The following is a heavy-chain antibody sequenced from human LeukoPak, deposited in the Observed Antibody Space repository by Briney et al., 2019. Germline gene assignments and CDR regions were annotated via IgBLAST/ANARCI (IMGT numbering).Heavy chain of an antibody. J-gene: IGHJ5*02. CDR2: IYHSGST. V-gene: IGHV4-38-2*02. Sequence: SETLSLTCTVSGYTISSGYYWGWIRPPPGKGLEWIGSIYHSGSTYYNPSLKSRVTISVDTSKNQFSPKLSSVTAADTAVYYRARDREGWFDRWGQGTLVTVSS. CDR3: ARDREGWFDR. CDR1: GYTISSGYY. D-gene: IGHD1-26*01.